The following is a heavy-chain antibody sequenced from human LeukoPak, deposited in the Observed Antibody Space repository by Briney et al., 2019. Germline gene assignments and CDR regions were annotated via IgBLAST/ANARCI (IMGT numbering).Heavy chain of an antibody. CDR1: GGSFSGYY. D-gene: IGHD6-19*01. Sequence: SETLSLTCAVYGGSFSGYYWSWIRQPPGKGLEWIGEINHSGSTNYNPSLKSRVTISVDTSKNQFSLKLSSVTAADTAVYYCAREGKTSGYSSGWAPDYYYYMDVWGKGTTVTISS. CDR3: AREGKTSGYSSGWAPDYYYYMDV. V-gene: IGHV4-34*01. J-gene: IGHJ6*03. CDR2: INHSGST.